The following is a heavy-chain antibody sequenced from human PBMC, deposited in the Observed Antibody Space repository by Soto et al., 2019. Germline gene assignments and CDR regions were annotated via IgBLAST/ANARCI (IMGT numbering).Heavy chain of an antibody. CDR1: GYSFTSYW. CDR2: IYPGDSDT. V-gene: IGHV5-51*01. Sequence: PGESLKISCKGSGYSFTSYWIGWVRQMPGKGLEWMGIIYPGDSDTRYSPSFQGQVTISADKSISTAYLQWSSLKASDTAMYYCARQDYGDYVSYYGMDVWGQGTTVTVSS. J-gene: IGHJ6*02. CDR3: ARQDYGDYVSYYGMDV. D-gene: IGHD4-17*01.